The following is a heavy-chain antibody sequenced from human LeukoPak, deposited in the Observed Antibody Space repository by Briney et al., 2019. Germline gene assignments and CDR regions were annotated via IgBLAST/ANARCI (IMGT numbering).Heavy chain of an antibody. D-gene: IGHD3-3*01. CDR3: ASGYDFWSGYPERYYYYGMDV. CDR2: IYSGGST. Sequence: GGSLRLSCAASGFTVSSNYMSWVRQAPGKGLEWVSVIYSGGSTYYADSVKGRFTISRDNAKNSLYLQMNSLRAEDTAVYYCASGYDFWSGYPERYYYYGMDVWGQGTTVTVSS. J-gene: IGHJ6*02. CDR1: GFTVSSNY. V-gene: IGHV3-66*01.